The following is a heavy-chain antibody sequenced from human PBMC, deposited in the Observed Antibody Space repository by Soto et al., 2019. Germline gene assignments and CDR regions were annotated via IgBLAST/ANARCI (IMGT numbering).Heavy chain of an antibody. Sequence: EVQLLESGGGLVQPGGSLRLSCEASGFNFRNHAMTWVRQAPGKGPEWVSSISRSGDITYYVDSVKGRFIISRDNSKHTLYLQMNGLSAEDAAIYYCVKDWSGEKCPCMDVWGQGTTVTVS. CDR1: GFNFRNHA. D-gene: IGHD3-3*01. V-gene: IGHV3-23*01. CDR2: ISRSGDIT. CDR3: VKDWSGEKCPCMDV. J-gene: IGHJ6*02.